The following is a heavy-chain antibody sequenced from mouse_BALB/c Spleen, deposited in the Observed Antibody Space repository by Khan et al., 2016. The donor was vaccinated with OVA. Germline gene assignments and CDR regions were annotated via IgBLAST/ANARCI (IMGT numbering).Heavy chain of an antibody. Sequence: EVELVESGGGLVKPGGSLTLSCAATGFTFSDYYMYWVRQTPEKRLEWVATISDGGSYTYYPDSVKGRFTISRDDAENNLYLQMSSLKSEDTAISYCVRGYYGDPFAYWGQGTLVTVSA. J-gene: IGHJ3*01. D-gene: IGHD2-13*01. CDR1: GFTFSDYY. V-gene: IGHV5-4*02. CDR3: VRGYYGDPFAY. CDR2: ISDGGSYT.